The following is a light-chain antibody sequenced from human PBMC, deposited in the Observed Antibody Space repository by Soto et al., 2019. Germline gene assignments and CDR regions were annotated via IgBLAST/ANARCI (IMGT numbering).Light chain of an antibody. CDR2: AAS. Sequence: IYQNQSPSSVSASVGDRVTMTCRASQGISSWLVWYQQKPGKAPKLLIYAASSLQSGVPSRFSGSGSGTDFTLTISGLQPEDLATYYCQQANSFPWTFGQGTKVDIK. V-gene: IGKV1-12*01. J-gene: IGKJ1*01. CDR1: QGISSW. CDR3: QQANSFPWT.